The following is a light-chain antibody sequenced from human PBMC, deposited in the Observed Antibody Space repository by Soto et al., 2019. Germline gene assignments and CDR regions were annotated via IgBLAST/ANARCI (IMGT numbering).Light chain of an antibody. J-gene: IGKJ2*01. V-gene: IGKV3-20*01. CDR3: QHYGNSSYT. Sequence: EIVMTQSPATLSVSPGERATLSCRSSQSVSSNVAWYQQKPGQAPRLLIYDTSSRATGISDRFSGSGSGTDFTLIIRRLEPEDLAVYYCQHYGNSSYTFGQGTKVDIK. CDR1: QSVSSN. CDR2: DTS.